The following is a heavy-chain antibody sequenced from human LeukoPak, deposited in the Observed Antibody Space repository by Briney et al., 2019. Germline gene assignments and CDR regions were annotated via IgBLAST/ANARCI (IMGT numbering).Heavy chain of an antibody. CDR3: ATNGGGDSGYGNFDY. CDR1: GFTFDDYA. Sequence: GGSLRLSCAVSGFTFDDYAMHWVRQVPGKGPEWVSGISWNSDTIGYGDSVKGRLTISRDNAKNSLYLQMNSLRAEDTALYYCATNGGGDSGYGNFDYWGQGTLVTVSS. V-gene: IGHV3-9*01. J-gene: IGHJ4*02. CDR2: ISWNSDTI. D-gene: IGHD5-12*01.